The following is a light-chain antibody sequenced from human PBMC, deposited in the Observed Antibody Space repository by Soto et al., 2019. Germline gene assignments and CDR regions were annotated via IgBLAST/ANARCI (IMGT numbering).Light chain of an antibody. Sequence: QSVLTQPASVSGSPGQSITISCTGTSSDIGGYNSVSWYQQHPGKAPKLVIYAVSNRPSGVSSRFSGSKSGNTASLTMSGLQAEDEATYYCNSYTGSGIVFRTGTKVTVL. CDR2: AVS. CDR1: SSDIGGYNS. CDR3: NSYTGSGIV. V-gene: IGLV2-14*01. J-gene: IGLJ1*01.